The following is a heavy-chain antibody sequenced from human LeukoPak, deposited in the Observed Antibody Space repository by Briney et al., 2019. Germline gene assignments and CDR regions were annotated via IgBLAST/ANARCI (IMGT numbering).Heavy chain of an antibody. CDR2: INPSGGST. Sequence: ASVKVSCKASGYTFTSYYMHWVRQAPGQGLEWMGIINPSGGSTSYAQKFQGRVTMTRDTSISTAYMELSRLRSDDTAVYYCARAAIPTYYYDSSGYGNFDYWGQGTLVTVSS. CDR3: ARAAIPTYYYDSSGYGNFDY. D-gene: IGHD3-22*01. V-gene: IGHV1-46*01. J-gene: IGHJ4*02. CDR1: GYTFTSYY.